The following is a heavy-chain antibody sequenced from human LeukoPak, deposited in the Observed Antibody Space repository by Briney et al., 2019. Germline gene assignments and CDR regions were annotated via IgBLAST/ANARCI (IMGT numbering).Heavy chain of an antibody. V-gene: IGHV3-23*01. D-gene: IGHD3-22*01. CDR3: AKDYYDSSGYYYAH. Sequence: GGSLRLSCAASGFTFSSYAMSWVRRAPGKGLESGSAMSASGGSTYYAEPVKGRFTISRDNSKNTLYLQMKSLRAEDTAVYYCAKDYYDSSGYYYAHWGQGTLVTVSA. CDR2: MSASGGST. J-gene: IGHJ4*02. CDR1: GFTFSSYA.